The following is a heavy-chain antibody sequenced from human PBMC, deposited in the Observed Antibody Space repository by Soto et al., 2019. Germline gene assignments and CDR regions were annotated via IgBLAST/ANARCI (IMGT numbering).Heavy chain of an antibody. J-gene: IGHJ5*02. V-gene: IGHV3-21*01. CDR3: ASPWLVGGFDP. CDR2: ISSSSSYI. D-gene: IGHD6-19*01. Sequence: GGSLRLSCAASGFTFSSYSMNWVRQAPGKGLEWVSSISSSSSYIYYADSVKGRFTISRDNAKNSLYLQMNSLRAEDTAVYYCASPWLVGGFDPWGQGTLVTVSS. CDR1: GFTFSSYS.